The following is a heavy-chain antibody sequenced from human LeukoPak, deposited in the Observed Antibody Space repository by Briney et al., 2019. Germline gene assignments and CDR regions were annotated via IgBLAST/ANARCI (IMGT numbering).Heavy chain of an antibody. CDR1: GYTFTNYG. CDR3: ARHYDAGKDDAFHI. CDR2: ISAYNGDT. J-gene: IGHJ3*02. V-gene: IGHV1-18*01. Sequence: GASVNVSSKASGYTFTNYGISWVRQAPGQGLEWMGWISAYNGDTNYAQKVQGRVTMTTETSTNTAYMELRSLRSDDTAVYYCARHYDAGKDDAFHIWGQGTMVTVSS. D-gene: IGHD3-10*01.